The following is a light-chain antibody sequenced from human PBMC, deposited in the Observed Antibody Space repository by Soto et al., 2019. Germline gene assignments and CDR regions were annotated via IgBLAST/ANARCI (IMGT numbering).Light chain of an antibody. V-gene: IGKV1-13*02. CDR1: QVIRSA. J-gene: IGKJ5*01. CDR3: QQFHSSAIA. Sequence: ALQLTQTPSSLSASVGDRVSMTCRASQVIRSALAWYQQKPGNPPELLIYDASTLEVGVPSRFSGSGSGAQVTLAFCNVQAEDFATYYCQQFHSSAIAFGQGTGLEIK. CDR2: DAS.